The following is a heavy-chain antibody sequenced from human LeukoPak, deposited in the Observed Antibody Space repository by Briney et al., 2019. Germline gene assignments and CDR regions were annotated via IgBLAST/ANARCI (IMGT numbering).Heavy chain of an antibody. CDR3: AKGEGDLGDPLYAFDI. V-gene: IGHV3-23*01. CDR1: GFTFSTYA. Sequence: GGSLRLSCAASGFTFSTYAMSWVRQAPGKGLEWVSGLSPSGGNPIYADSVKGRFTISRDNSKNTLYLQMNSLRAEDTAVYYCAKGEGDLGDPLYAFDIWGQGTMVTVSS. CDR2: LSPSGGNP. D-gene: IGHD2-21*01. J-gene: IGHJ3*02.